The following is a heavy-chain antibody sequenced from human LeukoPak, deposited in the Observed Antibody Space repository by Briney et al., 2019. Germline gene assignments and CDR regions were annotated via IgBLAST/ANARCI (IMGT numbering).Heavy chain of an antibody. J-gene: IGHJ5*02. CDR1: GGSISSGSYF. CDR2: IYYSGST. V-gene: IGHV4-39*02. CDR3: ARGVAATCWFDP. D-gene: IGHD2-15*01. Sequence: SETLSLTCSVSGGSISSGSYFWGWIRQPPGKGLEWIGSIYYSGSTYYNPSLKSRVTISVDTSKNHFSLRLSSVTAADTAVYYCARGVAATCWFDPWGQGTLVTVSS.